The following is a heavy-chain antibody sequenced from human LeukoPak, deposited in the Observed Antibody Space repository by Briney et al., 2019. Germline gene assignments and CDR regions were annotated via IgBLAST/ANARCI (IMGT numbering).Heavy chain of an antibody. CDR2: VTGPADTT. Sequence: PGGSLRLPCAASGFTFNNYAMNWVRQAPGKGLEWVAAVTGPADTTYYADSVKGRFTISRDSFKDTVYLQMNRLGAEDTALYYCAKGAAIDHWGQGTLVTVSS. CDR1: GFTFNNYA. D-gene: IGHD5-24*01. J-gene: IGHJ4*02. CDR3: AKGAAIDH. V-gene: IGHV3-23*01.